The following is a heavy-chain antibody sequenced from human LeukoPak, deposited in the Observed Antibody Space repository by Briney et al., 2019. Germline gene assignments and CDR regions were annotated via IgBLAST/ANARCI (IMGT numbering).Heavy chain of an antibody. D-gene: IGHD3-16*01. CDR1: GYTFTSYG. Sequence: SVKVSCKASGYTFTSYGISWVRQAPGQGLEWMGGIIPIFGTANYAQKFQGRVTITTDESTSTAYMELSSLRSEDTAVYYCAGLWGAAFDIWGQGTMVTVSS. J-gene: IGHJ3*02. CDR3: AGLWGAAFDI. CDR2: IIPIFGTA. V-gene: IGHV1-69*05.